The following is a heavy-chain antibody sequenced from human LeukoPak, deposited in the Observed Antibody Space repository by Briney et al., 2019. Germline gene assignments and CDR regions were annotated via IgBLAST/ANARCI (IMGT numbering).Heavy chain of an antibody. Sequence: PSETLSLTCAVYGGSFSGYYWSWIRQPPGKGLEWIGEINHSGSTNYNPSLKSRVTISVDTSKNQFSLKLSSVTAADTAAYYCARVLDSSGYYYGFDPWGQGTLVTVSS. CDR1: GGSFSGYY. D-gene: IGHD3-22*01. V-gene: IGHV4-34*01. CDR2: INHSGST. J-gene: IGHJ5*02. CDR3: ARVLDSSGYYYGFDP.